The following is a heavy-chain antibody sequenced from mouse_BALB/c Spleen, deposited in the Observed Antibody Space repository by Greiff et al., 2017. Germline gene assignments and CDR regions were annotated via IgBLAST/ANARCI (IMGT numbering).Heavy chain of an antibody. D-gene: IGHD1-2*01. CDR1: GFTFSSYT. J-gene: IGHJ3*01. CDR2: ISSGGGNT. V-gene: IGHV5-9*03. CDR3: AQDPHYYGSFAY. Sequence: EVKLVESGGGLVKPGGSLKLSCAASGFTFSSYTMSWVRQTPEKRLEWVATISSGGGNTYYPDSVKGRFTISRDNAKNNLYLQRSSLRSEDTALYYCAQDPHYYGSFAYWGQGTLVTVSA.